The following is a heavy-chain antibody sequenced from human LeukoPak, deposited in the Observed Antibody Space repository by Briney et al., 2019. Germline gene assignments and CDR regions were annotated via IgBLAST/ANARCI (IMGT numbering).Heavy chain of an antibody. CDR1: GFSFSDYA. Sequence: GGSLRLSCAASGFSFSDYAMSWVRQSPGKGLEWVSGLSSSDNTYYIDSVKGRFTISKDNSNNLYLQMNSLRVEDTAVYYCANDYGANFDSWGQGTLVTVSS. CDR2: LSSSDNT. CDR3: ANDYGANFDS. D-gene: IGHD4-17*01. J-gene: IGHJ4*02. V-gene: IGHV3-23*01.